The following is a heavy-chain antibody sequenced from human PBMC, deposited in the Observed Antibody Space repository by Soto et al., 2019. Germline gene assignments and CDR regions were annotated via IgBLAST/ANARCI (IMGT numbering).Heavy chain of an antibody. CDR3: ARGRGGSSTHYYYDGMDV. V-gene: IGHV1-18*01. Sequence: SVKVSCKASGYTFTSYGISWVRKAPGQVLEWIGWISAYNGNTNYAQKIQGRVTMTTDTSTSTAYMELRSLRSDDTAVYYCARGRGGSSTHYYYDGMDVWGQGTTVTVSS. CDR2: ISAYNGNT. CDR1: GYTFTSYG. J-gene: IGHJ6*02. D-gene: IGHD2-15*01.